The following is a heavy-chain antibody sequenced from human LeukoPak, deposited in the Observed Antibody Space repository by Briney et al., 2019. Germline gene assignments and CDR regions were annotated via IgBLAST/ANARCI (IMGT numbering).Heavy chain of an antibody. V-gene: IGHV4-34*01. CDR3: ARSRLHPINFES. CDR1: GGSFSGYY. CDR2: INHSGST. J-gene: IGHJ4*02. Sequence: PSETLSLTCAVYGGSFSGYYWSWIRQPPGKGLEWIGEINHSGSTNYNPSLKSRVTISVDTSKTQFSLKLSSVTAADTAVYYCARSRLHPINFESWGQGTLVTVSS. D-gene: IGHD5-24*01.